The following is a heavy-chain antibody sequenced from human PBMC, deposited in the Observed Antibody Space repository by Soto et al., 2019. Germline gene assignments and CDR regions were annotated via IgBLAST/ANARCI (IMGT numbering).Heavy chain of an antibody. Sequence: PAGSLRLSCAASGFTLSSYWMHWVRQAPGKGQVWVSRINSDGSSTSYADSVKGRFTISRDNAKNTLYLQMNSLRAEDTAVYYCARDLWGSRSTDAFDIWGQGTLVTVSS. D-gene: IGHD3-10*01. V-gene: IGHV3-74*01. CDR1: GFTLSSYW. J-gene: IGHJ3*02. CDR3: ARDLWGSRSTDAFDI. CDR2: INSDGSST.